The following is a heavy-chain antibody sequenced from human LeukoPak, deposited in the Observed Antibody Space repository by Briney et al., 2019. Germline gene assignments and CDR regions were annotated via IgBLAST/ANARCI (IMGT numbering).Heavy chain of an antibody. D-gene: IGHD6-13*01. Sequence: GASVKVSCKTSGYTFSDYFVHWVRQAPGQGLEWMGWIKPNGGGTAYAQKFQGRVTMTRDTSIRTAYMELSRLTYDDTAVYYCARYYSSNWQFDYWGQGTLVTVSS. V-gene: IGHV1-2*02. CDR2: IKPNGGGT. J-gene: IGHJ4*02. CDR3: ARYYSSNWQFDY. CDR1: GYTFSDYF.